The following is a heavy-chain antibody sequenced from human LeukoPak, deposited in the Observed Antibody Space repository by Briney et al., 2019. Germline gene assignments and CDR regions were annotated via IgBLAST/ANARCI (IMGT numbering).Heavy chain of an antibody. CDR2: PFGGGDT. J-gene: IGHJ4*02. Sequence: PGGSLSLSCAVSGFSVSDNYMIGVRQAPGKGRECVSVPFGGGDTYYGDSVKGRFATSTDNSKNTVYLQMKSLRDEDTAVYYCARGQRTSVTLYYFDFWGRGTLVSVSS. D-gene: IGHD4-17*01. CDR1: GFSVSDNY. V-gene: IGHV3-66*01. CDR3: ARGQRTSVTLYYFDF.